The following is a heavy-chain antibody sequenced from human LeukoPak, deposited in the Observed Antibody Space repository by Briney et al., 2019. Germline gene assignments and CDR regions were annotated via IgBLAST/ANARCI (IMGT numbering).Heavy chain of an antibody. CDR2: IYSGGST. Sequence: PGGSLRLSCAASGFTVSSNCLSWVRQAPGKGLEWVSVIYSGGSTFYADSVQGRFTISRDNYKNTLYLQMNGLRAEDTAVYYCARVRVATTYYFDYWGQGTLVTVSS. V-gene: IGHV3-66*02. CDR3: ARVRVATTYYFDY. D-gene: IGHD5-12*01. CDR1: GFTVSSNC. J-gene: IGHJ4*02.